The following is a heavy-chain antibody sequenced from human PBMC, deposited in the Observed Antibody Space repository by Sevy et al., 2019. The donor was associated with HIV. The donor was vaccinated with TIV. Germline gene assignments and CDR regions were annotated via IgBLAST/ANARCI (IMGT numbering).Heavy chain of an antibody. D-gene: IGHD3-3*01. V-gene: IGHV3-7*01. CDR2: INQDGNEK. CDR1: GFTFSDSW. CDR3: ATFSVGY. J-gene: IGHJ4*02. Sequence: GGSLRRSCAASGFTFSDSWMHWVRQAPGKGLEWVANINQDGNEKYYVDSVKGRFTISRDNAKNSLYLQMNSLRDDDTAVYYCATFSVGYWGQGTLVTVSS.